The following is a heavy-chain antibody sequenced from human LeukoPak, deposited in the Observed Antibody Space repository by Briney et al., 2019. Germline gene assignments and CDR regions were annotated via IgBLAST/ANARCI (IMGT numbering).Heavy chain of an antibody. D-gene: IGHD1-1*01. CDR3: ARVNWNPDY. J-gene: IGHJ4*02. V-gene: IGHV4-38-2*01. Sequence: SDTLSLTCAVSGYSISRGYHWGWIRHPPGKGLEWIGSIHHSGSTYYNSSLKSRVTISVDTSKNQFSLKVSSVTAADTAVYYCARVNWNPDYWGQGTLVTVSS. CDR2: IHHSGST. CDR1: GYSISRGYH.